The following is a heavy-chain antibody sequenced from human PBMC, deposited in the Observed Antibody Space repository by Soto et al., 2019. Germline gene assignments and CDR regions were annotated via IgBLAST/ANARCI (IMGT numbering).Heavy chain of an antibody. V-gene: IGHV4-59*12. CDR2: IYYSGST. J-gene: IGHJ3*02. CDR1: GGSISSYY. D-gene: IGHD6-19*01. Sequence: SETLSLTCTVSGGSISSYYWSWIRQPPGKGLEWIGYIYYSGSTNYNPSLKSRVTISVDKSKNQFSLKLSSVTAADTAVYYCARVRRTIAVAVSGAFDIWGQGTMVTVSS. CDR3: ARVRRTIAVAVSGAFDI.